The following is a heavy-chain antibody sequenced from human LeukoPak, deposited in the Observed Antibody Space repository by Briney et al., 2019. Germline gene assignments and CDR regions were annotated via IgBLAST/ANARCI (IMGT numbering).Heavy chain of an antibody. J-gene: IGHJ4*02. CDR3: ARDNFYYDSSGYSSFDY. CDR2: ISAYNGNT. D-gene: IGHD3-22*01. Sequence: GASVKVSCKASGYTFTGYYMHWVRQAPGQGLEWMGWISAYNGNTNYAQKLQGRVTMTTDTSTSTAYMELRSLRSDDTAVYYCARDNFYYDSSGYSSFDYWGQGTLVTVSS. V-gene: IGHV1-18*04. CDR1: GYTFTGYY.